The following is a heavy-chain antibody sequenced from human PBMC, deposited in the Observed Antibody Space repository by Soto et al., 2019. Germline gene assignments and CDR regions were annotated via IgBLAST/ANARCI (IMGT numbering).Heavy chain of an antibody. CDR1: GFTFSSYA. D-gene: IGHD3-10*01. V-gene: IGHV3-23*01. Sequence: GGSLRLSCAASGFTFSSYAMSWVRQAPGKGLEWVSAISGSGGSTYYADSVKGRFTISRDNSKNTLYLQMNSLRAEDTAVYYCAKKKHYYYGSGSYYNALDYWGQGTLVTVSS. CDR3: AKKKHYYYGSGSYYNALDY. J-gene: IGHJ4*02. CDR2: ISGSGGST.